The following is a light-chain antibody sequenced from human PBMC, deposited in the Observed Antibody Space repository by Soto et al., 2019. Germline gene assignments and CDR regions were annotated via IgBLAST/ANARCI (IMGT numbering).Light chain of an antibody. CDR3: SSYTSSSTYVV. CDR2: EVI. Sequence: SVMSVPLAVSGITEQSITISCAGTSSDVGGYNYVSWYQQHPGKAPKLMIYEVINRPSGVSTRFSGSKSGTSASLTISGLQAEDEADYYCSSYTSSSTYVVFGGGTKVTVL. J-gene: IGLJ2*01. CDR1: SSDVGGYNY. V-gene: IGLV2-14*01.